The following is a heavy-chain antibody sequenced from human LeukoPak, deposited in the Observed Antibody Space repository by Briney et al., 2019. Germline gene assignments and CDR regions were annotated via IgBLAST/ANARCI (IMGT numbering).Heavy chain of an antibody. Sequence: PSGPLSPTCTVSGASISSPYWRSVRQPPGRRLEWIGYIYYSGRTNYNPPLKSRVTISVDTAKNQFSLKRSSVTAADTSVYYCARVTTVTTGWGQGTLFTASS. CDR2: IYYSGRT. CDR1: GASISSPY. V-gene: IGHV4-59*11. D-gene: IGHD4-17*01. CDR3: ARVTTVTTG. J-gene: IGHJ4*02.